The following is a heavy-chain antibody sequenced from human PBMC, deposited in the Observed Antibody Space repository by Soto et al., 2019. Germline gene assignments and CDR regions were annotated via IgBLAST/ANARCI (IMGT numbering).Heavy chain of an antibody. D-gene: IGHD3-22*01. J-gene: IGHJ5*02. Sequence: GGSLRLSCAASGFTFSTYSMNWVRQAPGRGLEWVSYISSSSSSIFYADSLKGRFTISRDNAKNSLYLQMNSLRDEDTAVYYCARSTYYYDTWGQGTLVTVSS. CDR1: GFTFSTYS. CDR3: ARSTYYYDT. CDR2: ISSSSSSI. V-gene: IGHV3-48*02.